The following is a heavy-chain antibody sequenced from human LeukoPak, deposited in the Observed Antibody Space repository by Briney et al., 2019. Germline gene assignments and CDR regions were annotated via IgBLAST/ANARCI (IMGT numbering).Heavy chain of an antibody. V-gene: IGHV3-23*01. D-gene: IGHD3-3*01. CDR2: ISGSGGST. CDR3: AKDQGTVLRFLEWLPIPAAFDI. Sequence: PGGSLRLSCAASGFTFSSYAMSWVRQAPGKGLEWVSAISGSGGSTYYADSVKSRFTISRDNSKNTLYLQMNSLRAEDTAVYYCAKDQGTVLRFLEWLPIPAAFDIWGQGTMVTVSS. CDR1: GFTFSSYA. J-gene: IGHJ3*02.